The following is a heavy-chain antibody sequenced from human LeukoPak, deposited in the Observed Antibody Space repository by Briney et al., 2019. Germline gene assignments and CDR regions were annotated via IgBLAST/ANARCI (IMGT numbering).Heavy chain of an antibody. J-gene: IGHJ4*02. V-gene: IGHV1-69*06. D-gene: IGHD2-2*01. CDR2: IIPIFGTA. CDR1: GGTFSSYA. CDR3: ARVPPEGGYCSSTSCSEYYFDY. Sequence: SVKVSCKASGGTFSSYAISWVRQAPGQGLEWMGGIIPIFGTANYAQKFQGRVTITADKSTSTAYMELSSLRSEDTAVYYCARVPPEGGYCSSTSCSEYYFDYWGQGTLVTVSS.